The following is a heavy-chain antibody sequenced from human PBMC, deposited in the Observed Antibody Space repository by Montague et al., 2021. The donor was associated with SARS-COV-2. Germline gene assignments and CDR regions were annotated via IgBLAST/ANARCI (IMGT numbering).Heavy chain of an antibody. Sequence: SETLSLTCTVSAGSLSSRSNYWGWIRQPPGMGLQWIGSVYSAGSTYYSPSLKSRVTISLDTSKNQFSLKLSSVTAADTAVYYCARDAYNSYCYKYWGQGALVTVSS. CDR1: AGSLSSRSNY. J-gene: IGHJ4*02. CDR3: ARDAYNSYCYKY. V-gene: IGHV4-39*07. CDR2: VYSAGST. D-gene: IGHD3-16*02.